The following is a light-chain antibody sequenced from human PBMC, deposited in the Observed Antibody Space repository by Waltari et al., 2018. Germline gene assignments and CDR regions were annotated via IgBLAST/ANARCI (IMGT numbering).Light chain of an antibody. V-gene: IGKV3-11*01. Sequence: EIVLTQSPATLSLSPGERATLSCRASQSVSSYLAWYQQKPGQAPGLLIYDASNRANGIPARFSGSGSGTDFTLTISSLEPEDFAVYYCQQRSNWPTFGGGTKVEIK. J-gene: IGKJ4*01. CDR3: QQRSNWPT. CDR2: DAS. CDR1: QSVSSY.